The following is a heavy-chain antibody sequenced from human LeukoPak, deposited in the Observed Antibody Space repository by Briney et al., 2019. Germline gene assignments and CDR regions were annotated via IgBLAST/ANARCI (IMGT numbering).Heavy chain of an antibody. D-gene: IGHD3-3*01. Sequence: PSETLSLTCAVYGGSFSDYYWTWIRQPPGKGLEWMGEINHSGSPNNNPSLKSRVSISFDTSKNQFSLKLTSVTAADTAVYYCGSRRTAMFGVIKGPIDYWGQGTLATVSS. CDR1: GGSFSDYY. V-gene: IGHV4-34*01. CDR2: INHSGSP. CDR3: GSRRTAMFGVIKGPIDY. J-gene: IGHJ4*02.